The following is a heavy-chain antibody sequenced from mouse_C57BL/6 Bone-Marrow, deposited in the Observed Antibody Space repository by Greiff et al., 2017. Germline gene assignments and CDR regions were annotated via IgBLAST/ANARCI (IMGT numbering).Heavy chain of an antibody. J-gene: IGHJ4*01. CDR1: GFTFSSYA. CDR3: IRMTTVGLYYAMDY. CDR2: ISSGGDYI. V-gene: IGHV5-9-1*02. D-gene: IGHD1-1*01. Sequence: EVKLMESGEGLVKPGGSLKLSCAASGFTFSSYAMYWVRQTPERRLEWVAYISSGGDYIYYADTVTGRFTISSDNARNTLYLQMSSLKYEDTAMFYCIRMTTVGLYYAMDYWGQGTSVTVSS.